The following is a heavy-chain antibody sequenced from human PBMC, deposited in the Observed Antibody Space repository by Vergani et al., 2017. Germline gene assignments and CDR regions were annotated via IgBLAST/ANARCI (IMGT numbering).Heavy chain of an antibody. CDR1: GGSISSSSYY. Sequence: QLQLQESGPGLVKPSETLSITCTVSGGSISSSSYYWGWSRQPPGKGVEWIGSIYYRVSTYYNPSLKSRVTISVATSKNQFSLKLSSVTAADTAVYYCARRDGSKKGIDYGGQGTLVTVSS. CDR2: IYYRVST. CDR3: ARRDGSKKGIDY. V-gene: IGHV4-39*01. D-gene: IGHD5-24*01. J-gene: IGHJ4*02.